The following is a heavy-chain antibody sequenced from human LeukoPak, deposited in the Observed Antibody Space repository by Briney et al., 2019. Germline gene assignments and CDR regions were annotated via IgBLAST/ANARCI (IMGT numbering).Heavy chain of an antibody. Sequence: SETLSLTCTVSGGSISSSSYFWGWIRQPPGKGLEWIGSISYSGHTYYNPSLKSRVTISLDTSKNQFSLMLTSVTAADTAVYYCARQVSDYFYYYIDVWGEATTVIVSS. D-gene: IGHD2/OR15-2a*01. V-gene: IGHV4-39*01. CDR2: ISYSGHT. J-gene: IGHJ6*03. CDR1: GGSISSSSYF. CDR3: ARQVSDYFYYYIDV.